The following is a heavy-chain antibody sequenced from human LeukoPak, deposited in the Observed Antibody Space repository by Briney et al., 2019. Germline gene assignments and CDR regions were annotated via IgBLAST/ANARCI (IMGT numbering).Heavy chain of an antibody. J-gene: IGHJ5*02. CDR1: GGSISSSSYY. CDR2: IYYSGST. V-gene: IGHV4-39*02. D-gene: IGHD4-17*01. CDR3: AMQVGIYGDYNNWFDP. Sequence: PSETLSLTCTVSGGSISSSSYYWGWIRQPPGKGLEWIGSIYYSGSTYYNPSLKSRVTISLDISKNHFSLRLSSVTAADTAVYYCAMQVGIYGDYNNWFDPWGQGARVTVSS.